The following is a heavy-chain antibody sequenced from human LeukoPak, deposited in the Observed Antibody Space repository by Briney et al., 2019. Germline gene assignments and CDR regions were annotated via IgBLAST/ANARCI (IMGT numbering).Heavy chain of an antibody. CDR3: ARDRDTPDFGIFDY. CDR2: INSDGSST. CDR1: GFTFSSYW. D-gene: IGHD3-3*01. Sequence: GGSLRLSCAASGFTFSSYWMHWVRQAPGKGLVWVSRINSDGSSTNYADSVKGRFTISRDNSKNTLYLQMNSLRAEDTAVYYCARDRDTPDFGIFDYWGQGTLVTVSS. J-gene: IGHJ4*02. V-gene: IGHV3-74*01.